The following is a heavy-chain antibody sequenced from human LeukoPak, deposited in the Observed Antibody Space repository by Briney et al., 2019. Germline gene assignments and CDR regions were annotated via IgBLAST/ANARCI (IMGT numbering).Heavy chain of an antibody. Sequence: GGSLRLSCAASGFSFSSYLMTWVRQAPGKGLEWVANIKKDGSEKYYVDSVKGRFTISRDNAKNSQYLQMNSLRAEDTAVYYCARYSPAGAAGKGNYFDYWGQGTLVTVSS. D-gene: IGHD6-13*01. CDR3: ARYSPAGAAGKGNYFDY. J-gene: IGHJ4*02. CDR1: GFSFSSYL. CDR2: IKKDGSEK. V-gene: IGHV3-7*01.